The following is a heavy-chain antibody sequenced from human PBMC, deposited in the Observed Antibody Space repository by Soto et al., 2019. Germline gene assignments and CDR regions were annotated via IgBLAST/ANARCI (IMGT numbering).Heavy chain of an antibody. J-gene: IGHJ5*02. Sequence: GGSLRLSCAASGFTFSSYSMNWVRQAPGKGLEWVSYISSSSSIIYYADSVKGRFTISRDNAKNSLYLQMNSLRAEDTAVYYCTRDRGYSYANNWFDPWGQGTLVTVSS. CDR1: GFTFSSYS. CDR2: ISSSSSII. V-gene: IGHV3-48*01. CDR3: TRDRGYSYANNWFDP. D-gene: IGHD5-18*01.